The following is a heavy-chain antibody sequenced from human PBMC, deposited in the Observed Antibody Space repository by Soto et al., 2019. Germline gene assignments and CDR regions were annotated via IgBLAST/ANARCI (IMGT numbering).Heavy chain of an antibody. D-gene: IGHD3-22*01. CDR2: IYPGDSDT. Sequence: PGESLKISFKGSGYSFTSYWIGWVRQMPGKGLEWMGIIYPGDSDTRYSPSFQGQVTISADKSISTAYLQWSSLKASDTAMYYCARQGYDSSGYHDAFDIWGQGTMVTVSS. J-gene: IGHJ3*02. CDR3: ARQGYDSSGYHDAFDI. V-gene: IGHV5-51*01. CDR1: GYSFTSYW.